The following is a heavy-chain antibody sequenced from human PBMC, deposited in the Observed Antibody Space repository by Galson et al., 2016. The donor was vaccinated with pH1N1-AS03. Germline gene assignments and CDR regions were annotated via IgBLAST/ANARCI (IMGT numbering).Heavy chain of an antibody. Sequence: SLRLSCAVSGLRFDTYAMSWVRQAPGKGLDWVSGISLSGVSTYYTDSVKGRFTISRDNSKNTLYLQMDSVRADDTAVYYCATPPMAAAGIPGAYWGQGTLVTVSS. V-gene: IGHV3-23*01. J-gene: IGHJ4*02. CDR2: ISLSGVST. CDR3: ATPPMAAAGIPGAY. D-gene: IGHD6-13*01. CDR1: GLRFDTYA.